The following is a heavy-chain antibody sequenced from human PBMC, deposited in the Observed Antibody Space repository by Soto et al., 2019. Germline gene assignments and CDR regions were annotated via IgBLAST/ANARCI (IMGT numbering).Heavy chain of an antibody. D-gene: IGHD3-16*01. CDR2: ISPYTGDT. CDR1: GYIFVNYG. J-gene: IGHJ6*02. Sequence: QVQLVQSGDEMKKPGASVRVSCKASGYIFVNYGIAWVRQAPGQGLEWMGWISPYTGDTHSASKVQGRLTMTTDTSTSTADMDLGSLTSDATAVYYCAMVDNYVTPTPQDVWGQGTTVTVSS. CDR3: AMVDNYVTPTPQDV. V-gene: IGHV1-18*01.